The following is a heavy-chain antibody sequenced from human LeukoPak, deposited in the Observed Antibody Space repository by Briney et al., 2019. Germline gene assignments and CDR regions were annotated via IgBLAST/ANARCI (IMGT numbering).Heavy chain of an antibody. Sequence: PGGSLRLSCAASGFSFSPSWMHWVRQAPGMGLEWVSGISGSGGSTYYADSVKGRFTISRDNSKNTLYLQMNSLRAEDTAVYYCAKAGGITMIEVAHWGQGTLVTVSS. CDR1: GFSFSPSW. CDR3: AKAGGITMIEVAH. V-gene: IGHV3-23*01. J-gene: IGHJ4*02. CDR2: ISGSGGST. D-gene: IGHD3-22*01.